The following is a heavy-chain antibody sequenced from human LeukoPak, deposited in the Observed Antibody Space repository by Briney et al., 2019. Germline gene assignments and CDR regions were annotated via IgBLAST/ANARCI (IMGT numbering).Heavy chain of an antibody. V-gene: IGHV4-39*07. CDR2: IYYSGST. Sequence: SETLSLTCTVSGGSISSSSYYWGWIRQPPGKGLEWIGSIYYSGSTNYNPSLKSRVTISVDTSKNQFSLKLSSVTAADTAVYYCARGPATVTKGFNWFDPWGQGTLVTVSS. J-gene: IGHJ5*02. D-gene: IGHD4-17*01. CDR1: GGSISSSSYY. CDR3: ARGPATVTKGFNWFDP.